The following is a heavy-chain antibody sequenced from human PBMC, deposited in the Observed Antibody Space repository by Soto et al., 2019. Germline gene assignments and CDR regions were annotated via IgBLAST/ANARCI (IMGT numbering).Heavy chain of an antibody. D-gene: IGHD3-9*01. CDR1: GFTFTSSA. V-gene: IGHV1-58*01. Sequence: SVKVSCKASGFTFTSSAVQWVRQARGQRLEWIGWIVVGSGNTNYAQKFQERVTITRDMSTSTAYMELSSLRSEDTAVYYCAAGGYYDILTGYSNYYYYYGMDVWGQGTTVTVSS. J-gene: IGHJ6*02. CDR2: IVVGSGNT. CDR3: AAGGYYDILTGYSNYYYYYGMDV.